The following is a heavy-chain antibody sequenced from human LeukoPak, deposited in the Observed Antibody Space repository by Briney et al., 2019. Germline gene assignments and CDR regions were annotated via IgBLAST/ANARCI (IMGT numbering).Heavy chain of an antibody. V-gene: IGHV1-69*05. CDR2: IIPIFGTA. CDR3: ARLAAAGHYYYYYMDV. Sequence: GSSVKVSCKASGGTFSSYAISWVRQAPGQGLEWMGGIIPIFGTANYAQKFQGRATITTDESTSTAYMELSSLRSEDTAVYYCARLAAAGHYYYYYMDVWGKGTTVTVSS. J-gene: IGHJ6*03. D-gene: IGHD6-13*01. CDR1: GGTFSSYA.